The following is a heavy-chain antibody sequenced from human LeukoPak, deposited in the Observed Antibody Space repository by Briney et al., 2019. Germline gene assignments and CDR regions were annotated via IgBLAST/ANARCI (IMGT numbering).Heavy chain of an antibody. CDR2: ISGSGGST. CDR1: GFTFSSYA. Sequence: SGGSLRLSCAASGFTFSSYAMSWVRQAPGKGLEWVSAISGSGGSTYYADSVKGRFTISRDNSKSTLYLQMNSLRAEDTAVYYCAGDSSGYYYGTNDYRGQGTLVTVSS. V-gene: IGHV3-23*01. D-gene: IGHD3-22*01. CDR3: AGDSSGYYYGTNDY. J-gene: IGHJ4*02.